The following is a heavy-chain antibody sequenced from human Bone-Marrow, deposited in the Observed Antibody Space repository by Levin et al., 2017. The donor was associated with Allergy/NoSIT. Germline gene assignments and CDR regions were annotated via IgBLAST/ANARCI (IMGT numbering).Heavy chain of an antibody. Sequence: PGGSLRLSCRGSGFDFNTHDMNWVRQAPGQGLEWVSSISGNSHYVYYADSVKGRFSISRDNAKNSMFLHMNSLRVEDTAVYYCARSQGRSGWSYYYYGMDGWGRRTTLTVSS. CDR2: ISGNSHYV. J-gene: IGHJ6*02. CDR3: ARSQGRSGWSYYYYGMDG. D-gene: IGHD6-19*01. V-gene: IGHV3-21*06. CDR1: GFDFNTHD.